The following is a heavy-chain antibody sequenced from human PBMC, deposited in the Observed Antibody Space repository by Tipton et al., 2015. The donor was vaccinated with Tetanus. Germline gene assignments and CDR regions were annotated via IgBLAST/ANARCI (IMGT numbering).Heavy chain of an antibody. V-gene: IGHV3-33*01. CDR3: VRDRETSSRFGFDY. CDR2: SWYDGTDK. Sequence: SLRLSCAASGFIFSSYGIHWVRQAPGKGLEWVAVSWYDGTDKYYADSVKGRFTVSRDDSKNMVYLQMNSLRLEDTAVYYCVRDRETSSRFGFDYWGQGTQVTVSS. J-gene: IGHJ4*02. CDR1: GFIFSSYG. D-gene: IGHD6-13*01.